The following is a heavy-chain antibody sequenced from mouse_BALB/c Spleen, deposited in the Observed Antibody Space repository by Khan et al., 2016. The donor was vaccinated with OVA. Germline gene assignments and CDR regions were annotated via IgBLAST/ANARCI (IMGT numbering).Heavy chain of an antibody. J-gene: IGHJ4*01. CDR2: IWSDGST. D-gene: IGHD2-4*01. CDR3: ARQPNYHCHIMDY. Sequence: QVRLQQSGPGLVAPSQSLATTCTIPGFSLTNYGVHWVRQPPGKGLEWLVVIWSDGSTTNSSALKSGLTISCDNSQRAVFLRITILQSDDTGMYSCARQPNYHCHIMDYCGQTTSVTLSS. V-gene: IGHV2-6-1*01. CDR1: GFSLTNYG.